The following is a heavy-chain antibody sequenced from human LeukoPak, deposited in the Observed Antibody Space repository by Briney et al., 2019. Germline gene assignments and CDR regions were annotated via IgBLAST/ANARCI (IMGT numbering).Heavy chain of an antibody. V-gene: IGHV3-7*01. Sequence: GGSLRLSCTVSGFSFSNYWMNWVRQAPGKGLEWVANIKKDGSEQYYVDSVKGRFTISRDNAKNSLYLQMNSLRAEDTAVYYCARDHSYYDSSGYSLDYWGQGTLVTVSS. CDR3: ARDHSYYDSSGYSLDY. CDR2: IKKDGSEQ. CDR1: GFSFSNYW. D-gene: IGHD3-22*01. J-gene: IGHJ4*02.